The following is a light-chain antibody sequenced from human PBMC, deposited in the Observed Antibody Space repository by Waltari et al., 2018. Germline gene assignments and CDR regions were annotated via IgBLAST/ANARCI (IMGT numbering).Light chain of an antibody. CDR1: QIISTW. Sequence: DIQMTQSPSTLSASGGDRVTITCRASQIISTWLAWYQQQPGKAPKPLSCKASGLESGVPSRFSGSGSRTEFTLTISSLQPDEFATYYCQQYNDYPLTFGGGTNVEIK. CDR3: QQYNDYPLT. V-gene: IGKV1-5*03. J-gene: IGKJ4*01. CDR2: KAS.